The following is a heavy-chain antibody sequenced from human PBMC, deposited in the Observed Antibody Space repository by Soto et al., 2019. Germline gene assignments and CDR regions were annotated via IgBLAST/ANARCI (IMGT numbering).Heavy chain of an antibody. V-gene: IGHV1-3*01. CDR1: GYAFTSYA. CDR3: ARAFYDRYYYYYMDV. Sequence: ASVKVSCKASGYAFTSYAMHWVRQAPGQRLEWMGWINAGNGNTKYSQKFQGRVTITRDTSASTAYMELSSLRSEDTAVYYCARAFYDRYYYYYMDVWGKGTTVTVSS. D-gene: IGHD5-12*01. CDR2: INAGNGNT. J-gene: IGHJ6*03.